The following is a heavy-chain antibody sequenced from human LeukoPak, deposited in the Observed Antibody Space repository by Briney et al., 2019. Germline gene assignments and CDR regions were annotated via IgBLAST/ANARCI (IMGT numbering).Heavy chain of an antibody. J-gene: IGHJ4*02. CDR2: ISPSGSP. Sequence: SETLSLTCAGYGGSFSGRWWSWIRQPPGKGLEWIGEISPSGSPNCSPSLKNRVSFSLDTSKNQISLMLNSVTATDTAVYYCAVNFDYIGQGTLVTVSS. CDR3: AVNFDY. V-gene: IGHV4-34*01. CDR1: GGSFSGRW.